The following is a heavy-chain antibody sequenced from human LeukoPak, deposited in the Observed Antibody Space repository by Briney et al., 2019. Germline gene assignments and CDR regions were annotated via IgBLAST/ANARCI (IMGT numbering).Heavy chain of an antibody. CDR3: ARVSTIVVEVASSPKDAFDI. V-gene: IGHV3-74*01. CDR2: INSDGSST. D-gene: IGHD3-22*01. Sequence: GGSLRLSCAASGFTFSSYWMHWVRQAAGKGLVWVSRINSDGSSTSYADSVKGRFTISRDNAKNTLYLQMNSLIAEDTAVYYCARVSTIVVEVASSPKDAFDIWGQGTMVTVSS. J-gene: IGHJ3*02. CDR1: GFTFSSYW.